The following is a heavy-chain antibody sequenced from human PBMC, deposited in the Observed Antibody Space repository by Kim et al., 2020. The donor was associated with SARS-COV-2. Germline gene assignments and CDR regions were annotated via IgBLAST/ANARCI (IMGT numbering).Heavy chain of an antibody. CDR2: IIPIFGTA. D-gene: IGHD2-2*02. CDR3: ARTGWGNVVVPAAIFQRKKTYYYYGMDV. Sequence: PSVKVSCKASGGTFSSYAISWVRQAPGQGLEWMGGIIPIFGTANYAQKFQGRVTITADESTSTAYMELSSLRSEDTAVYYCARTGWGNVVVPAAIFQRKKTYYYYGMDVWGQGTTVTVSS. J-gene: IGHJ6*02. V-gene: IGHV1-69*13. CDR1: GGTFSSYA.